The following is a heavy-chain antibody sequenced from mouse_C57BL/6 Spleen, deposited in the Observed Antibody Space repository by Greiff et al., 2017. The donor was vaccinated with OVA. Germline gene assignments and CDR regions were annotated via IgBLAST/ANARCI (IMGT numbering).Heavy chain of an antibody. D-gene: IGHD2-1*01. J-gene: IGHJ3*01. CDR1: GFTFSSYA. CDR2: ISSGGDYI. V-gene: IGHV5-9-1*02. CDR3: TRDEGYYGNPVAY. Sequence: DVHLVESGEGLVKPGGSLKLSCAASGFTFSSYAMYWVRQTPEKRLEWVAYISSGGDYIYYADTVKGRFTISRDNARNTLYMQMSSLKSEVTSMYYCTRDEGYYGNPVAYWGQGTLVTVSA.